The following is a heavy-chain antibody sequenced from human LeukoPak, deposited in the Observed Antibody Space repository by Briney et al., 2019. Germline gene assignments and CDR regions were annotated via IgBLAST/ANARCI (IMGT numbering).Heavy chain of an antibody. Sequence: SLRLSCAASGFTFDDYAMHWVRQAPGKGLEWVSGISWNSGSIGYADSVKGRFTISRDNAKNSLYLQMNSLRAEDTALYYCAKDILMTTSSWYYYGMDVWGQGTTVTVSS. V-gene: IGHV3-9*01. CDR1: GFTFDDYA. J-gene: IGHJ6*02. CDR3: AKDILMTTSSWYYYGMDV. D-gene: IGHD4-4*01. CDR2: ISWNSGSI.